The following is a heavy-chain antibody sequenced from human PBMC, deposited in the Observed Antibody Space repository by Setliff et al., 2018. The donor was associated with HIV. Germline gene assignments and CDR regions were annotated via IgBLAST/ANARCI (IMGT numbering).Heavy chain of an antibody. V-gene: IGHV1-46*01. J-gene: IGHJ4*02. CDR3: TRFPNPSQIVVVMPPDY. Sequence: ASVKVSCKASGYTFTNNYIHWVRQAPGQGLEWMAIINPSGGSASYAQKFQGRVTITRDTSTSTVYMELSGLRSDDTAVYYCTRFPNPSQIVVVMPPDYWGQGTLVTV. CDR1: GYTFTNNY. D-gene: IGHD3-22*01. CDR2: INPSGGSA.